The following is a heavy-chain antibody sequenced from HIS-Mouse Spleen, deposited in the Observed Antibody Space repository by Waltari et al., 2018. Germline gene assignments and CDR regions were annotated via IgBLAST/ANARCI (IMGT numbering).Heavy chain of an antibody. D-gene: IGHD3-10*01. Sequence: QVQLVESGGGVVQPGRSRRLSCAASGFTFSSYAMHWARQAPGKGVEWGAVISYDGSNKYYADSVKGRLTISRDNSKNPLYLQMNSLRAEDTAVYYCARVTGGGYWGQGTLVTVSS. V-gene: IGHV3-30-3*01. CDR3: ARVTGGGY. J-gene: IGHJ4*02. CDR1: GFTFSSYA. CDR2: ISYDGSNK.